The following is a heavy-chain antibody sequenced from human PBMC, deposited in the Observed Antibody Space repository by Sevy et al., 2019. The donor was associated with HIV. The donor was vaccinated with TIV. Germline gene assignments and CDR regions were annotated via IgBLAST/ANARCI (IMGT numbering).Heavy chain of an antibody. CDR2: IYPLDSDT. V-gene: IGHV5-51*01. Sequence: GESLKISCEASGYRFSSHWMAWLRQMPGKGLEWMGIIYPLDSDTRYSPSFKGQVTISADKSIGTAYLQWRSLKASVTATYYCARLMTYYDRSVYTGDYWGQGTPVSVSS. CDR3: ARLMTYYDRSVYTGDY. CDR1: GYRFSSHW. D-gene: IGHD3-22*01. J-gene: IGHJ4*02.